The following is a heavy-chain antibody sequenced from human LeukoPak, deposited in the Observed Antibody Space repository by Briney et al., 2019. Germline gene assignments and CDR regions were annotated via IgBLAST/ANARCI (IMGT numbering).Heavy chain of an antibody. Sequence: ASVKVSCKASGYTLTSYDINWVRQATGQGLEWMGWMNPNSGNTGYAQKFQGRVTMTRNTSISTAYMELSSLRSEDTAVYYCARVSGAYSSSAYYYYYYMDVWGKGTTVTVSS. CDR3: ARVSGAYSSSAYYYYYYMDV. CDR1: GYTLTSYD. D-gene: IGHD6-6*01. V-gene: IGHV1-8*01. CDR2: MNPNSGNT. J-gene: IGHJ6*03.